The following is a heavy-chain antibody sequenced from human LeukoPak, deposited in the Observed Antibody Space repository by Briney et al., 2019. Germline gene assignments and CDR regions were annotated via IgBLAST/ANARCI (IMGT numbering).Heavy chain of an antibody. J-gene: IGHJ4*02. D-gene: IGHD2-2*01. CDR3: ARDRLAYAAMETYF. CDR1: GFTFSNYG. V-gene: IGHV3-30*03. Sequence: GGSLRLSCAASGFTFSNYGMHWVRQAPGKGLEWAALISHDGNNQYYADSVRGRFTISRDNPKDTLNLEMNSPRADDTGVYYCARDRLAYAAMETYFWGLGTLVTVSS. CDR2: ISHDGNNQ.